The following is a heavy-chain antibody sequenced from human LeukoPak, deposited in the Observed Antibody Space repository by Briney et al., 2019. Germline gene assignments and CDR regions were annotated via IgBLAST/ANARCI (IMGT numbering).Heavy chain of an antibody. V-gene: IGHV4-61*01. CDR3: ARSRAFNSGAFDP. CDR2: IYNGVNT. CDR1: GASVSSASY. J-gene: IGHJ5*02. D-gene: IGHD1-26*01. Sequence: SETLSPTCTVSGASVSSASYWSWIRQPPGKGVEWIAHIYNGVNTNYNPSLKSRVTISVDTSKNQFSLRLNSVTAADTAVYYCARSRAFNSGAFDPWGQGSLVTVSS.